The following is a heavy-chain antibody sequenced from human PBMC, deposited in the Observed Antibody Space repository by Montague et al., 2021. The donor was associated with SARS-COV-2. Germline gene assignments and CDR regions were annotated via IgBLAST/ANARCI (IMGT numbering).Heavy chain of an antibody. D-gene: IGHD2-2*01. CDR1: GDSVASVVAT. CDR3: ARIPVGSKYYFDF. CDR2: TYYMSKWYN. Sequence: CAISGDSVASVVATCNSIRQSPSIGFRRLVMTYYMSKWYNDYAESVKSRITIDPDTSKHQFSLHLNSVTPEDTAVYYCARIPVGSKYYFDFWGQGTLVTVSS. J-gene: IGHJ4*02. V-gene: IGHV6-1*01.